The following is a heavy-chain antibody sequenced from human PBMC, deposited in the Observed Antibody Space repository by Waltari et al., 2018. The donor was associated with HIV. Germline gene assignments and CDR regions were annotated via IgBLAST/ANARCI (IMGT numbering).Heavy chain of an antibody. J-gene: IGHJ4*02. V-gene: IGHV3-74*01. CDR2: INGDGSGT. D-gene: IGHD4-17*01. CDR3: TREGVETTAPADY. Sequence: EVQLVESGGGLVQAGGSLRLSCAASGFTLSSPWMHWVRQAPGKGLVWVARINGDGSGTSYADSVRGRFSISRENAENSLHLHMNSVRPEDTGLYYCTREGVETTAPADYWGQGTLVTVSS. CDR1: GFTLSSPW.